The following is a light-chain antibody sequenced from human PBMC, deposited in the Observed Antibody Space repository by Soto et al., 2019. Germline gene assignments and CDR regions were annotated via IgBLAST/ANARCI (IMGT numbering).Light chain of an antibody. CDR2: GAS. V-gene: IGKV1-9*01. CDR3: QQLFMYPPT. Sequence: IQLTQSPSSLSASVGDRVTITCRASQGIINYLAWYQQKPGKAPKLLSYGASTLQSGVPSRFGGTGSVTDFTLTFSSLQPEDFATYYCQQLFMYPPTFGPGTKVDIK. J-gene: IGKJ3*01. CDR1: QGIINY.